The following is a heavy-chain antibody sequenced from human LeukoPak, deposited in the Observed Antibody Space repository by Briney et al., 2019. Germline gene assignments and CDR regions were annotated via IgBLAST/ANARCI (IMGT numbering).Heavy chain of an antibody. CDR3: ASLHNIAAIDY. CDR2: IYYSGST. V-gene: IGHV4-39*01. D-gene: IGHD6-13*01. J-gene: IGHJ4*02. CDR1: GGSISSSSYY. Sequence: SETLSLTCTVSGGSISSSSYYWGWIRQPPGKGLEWIGSIYYSGSTYYNPSLKSRVTVSVDTSKNQFSLKLSSVTAADTAVYYCASLHNIAAIDYWGQGTLVTVSS.